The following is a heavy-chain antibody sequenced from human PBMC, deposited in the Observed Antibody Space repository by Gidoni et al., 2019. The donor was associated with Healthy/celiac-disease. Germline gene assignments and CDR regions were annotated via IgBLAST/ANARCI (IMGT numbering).Heavy chain of an antibody. CDR1: GFAFSSHS. D-gene: IGHD2-21*02. Sequence: EVHLVVSGGGLVKPGGSLGLSYAPSGFAFSSHSMNWVPKAPGKGLEWVSAISSCTSYIYYADSVKGRFTISRDNSKNSLYLQMHSLRAEDTAVYYCARDHPSAVVTAIPLDYGGQGTLVTVSS. V-gene: IGHV3-21*01. CDR2: ISSCTSYI. CDR3: ARDHPSAVVTAIPLDY. J-gene: IGHJ4*02.